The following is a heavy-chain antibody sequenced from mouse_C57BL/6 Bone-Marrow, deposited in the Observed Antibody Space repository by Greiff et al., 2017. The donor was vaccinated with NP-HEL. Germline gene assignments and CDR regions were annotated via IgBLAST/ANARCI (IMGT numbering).Heavy chain of an antibody. V-gene: IGHV3-6*01. J-gene: IGHJ1*03. D-gene: IGHD1-1*01. Sequence: EVQLQESGPGLVKPSQSLSLTCSVTGYSITSGYYWNWIRQFPGNKLEWMGYISYDGSNNYNPSLKNRISITRDTSKNQFFLKLNPVTTEDTATYYCAGIVITAVVARWYFDVWGTGTTVTVSS. CDR2: ISYDGSN. CDR1: GYSITSGYY. CDR3: AGIVITAVVARWYFDV.